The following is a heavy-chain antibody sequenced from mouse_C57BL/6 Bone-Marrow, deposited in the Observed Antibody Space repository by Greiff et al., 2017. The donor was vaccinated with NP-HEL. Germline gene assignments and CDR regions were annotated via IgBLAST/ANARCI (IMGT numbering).Heavy chain of an antibody. J-gene: IGHJ2*01. Sequence: QVQLQQSGPGLVQPSQSLSITCTVSGFSLTSYGVHWVRQSPGKGLEWLGVIWSGGSTDYNAAFISRLSISKDNSKSQVFFKMNSLQADDTAIYYCARNLLGRKGFDYWGQGTTLTVSS. D-gene: IGHD4-1*01. CDR1: GFSLTSYG. CDR2: IWSGGST. V-gene: IGHV2-2*01. CDR3: ARNLLGRKGFDY.